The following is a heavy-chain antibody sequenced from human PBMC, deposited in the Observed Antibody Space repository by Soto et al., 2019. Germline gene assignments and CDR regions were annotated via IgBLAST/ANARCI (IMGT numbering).Heavy chain of an antibody. V-gene: IGHV3-30*18. CDR2: ISYDGSNK. J-gene: IGHJ4*02. Sequence: PGGSLRLSCAASGFTVSSNYMSWVRQAPGKGLEWVAVISYDGSNKYYADSVKGRFTISRDNSKNTLYLQMNSLRAEDTAVYYCAKAYQRGYYDSSGSLDYWGQGTLVTVSS. D-gene: IGHD3-22*01. CDR1: GFTVSSNY. CDR3: AKAYQRGYYDSSGSLDY.